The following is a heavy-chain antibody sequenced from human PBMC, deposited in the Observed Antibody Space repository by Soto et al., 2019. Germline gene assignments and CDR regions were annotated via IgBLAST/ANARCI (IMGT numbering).Heavy chain of an antibody. CDR1: GFTFSSYA. Sequence: EVQLLKSGGGLVQPGGSLRLSCAVSGFTFSSYAMSWVRQAPGKGLEWVSAISGSGGSTYYADSVKGRFTSSRDNPKNTLYLQINSMRTEDTAVYYCAKYSLKNQLLLFYYVDYWCQGTLVTVSS. V-gene: IGHV3-23*01. CDR3: AKYSLKNQLLLFYYVDY. J-gene: IGHJ4*02. CDR2: ISGSGGST. D-gene: IGHD2-2*01.